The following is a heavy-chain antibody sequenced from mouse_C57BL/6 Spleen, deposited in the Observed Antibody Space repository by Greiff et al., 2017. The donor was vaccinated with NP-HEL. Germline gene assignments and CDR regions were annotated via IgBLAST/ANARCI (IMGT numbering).Heavy chain of an antibody. J-gene: IGHJ2*01. Sequence: EVKLEESGGGLVQPGGSMKLSCVASGFTFSNYWMNWVRQSPEKGLEWVAQIRLKSDNYATHYAESVKGRFTISRDDSKSSVYLQMNNLRAEDTGIYYCTGSIYDGYYNFDYWGQGTTLTVSS. CDR3: TGSIYDGYYNFDY. V-gene: IGHV6-3*01. D-gene: IGHD2-3*01. CDR2: IRLKSDNYAT. CDR1: GFTFSNYW.